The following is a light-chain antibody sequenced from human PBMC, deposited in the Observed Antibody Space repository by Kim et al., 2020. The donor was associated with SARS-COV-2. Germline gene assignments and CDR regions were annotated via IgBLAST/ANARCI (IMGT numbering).Light chain of an antibody. V-gene: IGLV3-1*01. J-gene: IGLJ2*01. CDR1: KLGDKY. Sequence: PGQPASITCSGDKLGDKYACWYQQKPGQSPVLVIYQDSKRPSGIPERFSGSNSGNTATLTISGTQAMDEADYYCQAWDSSTADVVFGGGTQLTVL. CDR3: QAWDSSTADVV. CDR2: QDS.